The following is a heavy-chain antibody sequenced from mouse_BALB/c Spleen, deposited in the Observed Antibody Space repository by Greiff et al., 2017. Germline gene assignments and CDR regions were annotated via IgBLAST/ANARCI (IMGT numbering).Heavy chain of an antibody. J-gene: IGHJ3*01. Sequence: QVQLQQSGAELVTPGASVKLSCKASGYTFTSYYMYWVKQRPGQGLEWIGEINPRNGGTNFNEKFKSKATLTVDKSSSTAYMQLSSLTSEDSAGYYGKRSGEGAGLAYWGQGTLVTVSA. V-gene: IGHV1S81*02. CDR3: KRSGEGAGLAY. CDR1: GYTFTSYY. CDR2: INPRNGGT.